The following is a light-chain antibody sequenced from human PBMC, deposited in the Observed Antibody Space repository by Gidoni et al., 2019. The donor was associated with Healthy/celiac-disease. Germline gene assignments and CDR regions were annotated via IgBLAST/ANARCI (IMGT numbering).Light chain of an antibody. CDR2: DES. Sequence: DIQMTQSPSSLSASVGDRVTITCQASQDISNYLNWYQQKPGKAPKLLIYDESNLETGVPSRFSGSGSGTDFTFTISSMQPEDIATYYCQQYDNLLPRFGGGTKVEIK. CDR1: QDISNY. CDR3: QQYDNLLPR. J-gene: IGKJ4*01. V-gene: IGKV1-33*01.